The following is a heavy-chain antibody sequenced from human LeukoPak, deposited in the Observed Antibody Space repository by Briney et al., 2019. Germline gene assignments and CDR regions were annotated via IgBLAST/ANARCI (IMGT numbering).Heavy chain of an antibody. D-gene: IGHD1-26*01. J-gene: IGHJ4*02. Sequence: GGSLRLSCAASGFTFSSYAMTWVRQAPGKGLEGVSGISGGGGSTFYADSVKGRFTISRDNSKNTLYLQMNSLRAEDSAVYYCAKDEKVGATYYFGYWGQGTVVTVSS. V-gene: IGHV3-23*01. CDR2: ISGGGGST. CDR3: AKDEKVGATYYFGY. CDR1: GFTFSSYA.